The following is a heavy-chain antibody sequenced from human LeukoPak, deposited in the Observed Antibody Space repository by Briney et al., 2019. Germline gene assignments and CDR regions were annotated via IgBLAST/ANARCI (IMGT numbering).Heavy chain of an antibody. Sequence: PGGSLRLSCAASGFTFSRDWMHWVRQAPGKGLVWVSRISDDGSITTYADSVQGRFTISRDNAKSTVFLQMNSLRAEDTAVYYCAGDTPPGGDYYFDYWGQGTLVIVSS. V-gene: IGHV3-74*03. J-gene: IGHJ4*02. D-gene: IGHD3-16*01. CDR1: GFTFSRDW. CDR2: ISDDGSIT. CDR3: AGDTPPGGDYYFDY.